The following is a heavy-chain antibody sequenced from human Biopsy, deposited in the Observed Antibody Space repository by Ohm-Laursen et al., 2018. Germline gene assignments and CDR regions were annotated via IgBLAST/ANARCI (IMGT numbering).Heavy chain of an antibody. Sequence: ASVKVSCKASGYTFTSHDINWVRQATGQGLEWMGWMSPNPGNTVYAQRFQDRVTMTSDTSTGTAYMELTSLTSDDTAVYFCARWETTLGRSLDSWGQGTLVAVSS. CDR1: GYTFTSHD. J-gene: IGHJ4*02. CDR3: ARWETTLGRSLDS. V-gene: IGHV1-8*01. D-gene: IGHD1-26*01. CDR2: MSPNPGNT.